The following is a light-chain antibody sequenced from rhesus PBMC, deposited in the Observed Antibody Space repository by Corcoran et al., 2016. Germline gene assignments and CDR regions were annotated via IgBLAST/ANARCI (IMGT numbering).Light chain of an antibody. V-gene: IGKV3-40*03. J-gene: IGKJ2*01. Sequence: EIVMTQSPATLSLSPGETATLSCRASESVGSYLAWYQQKPGQAPKLLVHSAYFRATGIPDRFSGSGSRTESSRTISSLEPEDVGVYHCQQYNDLLYRFGQGTKVEIK. CDR1: ESVGSY. CDR3: QQYNDLLYR. CDR2: SAY.